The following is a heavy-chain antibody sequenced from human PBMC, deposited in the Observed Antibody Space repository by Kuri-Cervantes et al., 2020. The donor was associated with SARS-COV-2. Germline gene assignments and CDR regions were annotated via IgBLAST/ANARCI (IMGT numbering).Heavy chain of an antibody. CDR3: ARGDVQSGVDAFDI. V-gene: IGHV3-13*04. CDR1: GFTFGSYD. J-gene: IGHJ3*02. D-gene: IGHD1-1*01. CDR2: IGTAGDT. Sequence: GESLKISCAASGFTFGSYDMHWVRQATGKGLEWVSAIGTAGDTYYPGSVKGRFTISRENAKNSLYLQMNSLRAGDTAVYYCARGDVQSGVDAFDIWGQGTMVTVSS.